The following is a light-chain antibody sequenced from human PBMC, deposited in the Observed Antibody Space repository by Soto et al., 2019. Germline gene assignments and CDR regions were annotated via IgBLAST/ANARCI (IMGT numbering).Light chain of an antibody. CDR3: QTWGTGIQGV. J-gene: IGLJ3*02. CDR1: SGPGGIA. V-gene: IGLV4-69*01. Sequence: QLVLTQSPSASASLGASGRLTGPLSSGPGGIAIACHKQRPQKGPRYLMKLKSNGSHTKGDGIPDRFSGSSSGTERHLIISSLQSEDEADYYCQTWGTGIQGVFGGGTKLTVL. CDR2: LKSNGSH.